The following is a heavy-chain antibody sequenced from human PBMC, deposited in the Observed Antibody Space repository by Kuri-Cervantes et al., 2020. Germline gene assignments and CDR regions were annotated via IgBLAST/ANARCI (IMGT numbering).Heavy chain of an antibody. Sequence: GGSLRLSCAASGFTFSSYWMSWVRQAPGKGLEWVANIKQDGSEKYYVDSVKGRFTISRDNAKNSLYLQMNSLRAEDTAVYYCARDRGTGWYLPHIPWGQGTLVTVSS. J-gene: IGHJ5*02. V-gene: IGHV3-7*01. CDR3: ARDRGTGWYLPHIP. CDR2: IKQDGSEK. D-gene: IGHD6-19*01. CDR1: GFTFSSYW.